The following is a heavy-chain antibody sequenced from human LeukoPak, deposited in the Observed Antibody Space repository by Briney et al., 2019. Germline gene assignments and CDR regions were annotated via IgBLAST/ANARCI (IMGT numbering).Heavy chain of an antibody. Sequence: GASVKVSCKASGYTFTSYAMNWVRQAPGQGLEWMGWINTNTGNPTYAQGFTGRFVFSLDTSVSTAYLQISSLKAEDTAVYYCARAHYGGNLDYYGMDVWGKGTTVTVSS. CDR2: INTNTGNP. D-gene: IGHD4-23*01. CDR3: ARAHYGGNLDYYGMDV. CDR1: GYTFTSYA. V-gene: IGHV7-4-1*02. J-gene: IGHJ6*04.